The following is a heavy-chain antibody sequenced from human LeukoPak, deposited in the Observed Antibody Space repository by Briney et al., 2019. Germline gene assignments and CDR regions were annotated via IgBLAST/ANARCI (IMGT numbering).Heavy chain of an antibody. CDR1: GFTFSSYA. D-gene: IGHD3-3*01. Sequence: GGSLRLSCAASGFTFSSYAMHWVRQAPGKGLEYVSAISSNGGSTYYANSVKGRFTISRDNSKNTPYLQMGSLRAEDMAVYYCARDHYDLWSGYYEVCLDYWGQGTLVTVSS. CDR2: ISSNGGST. J-gene: IGHJ4*02. V-gene: IGHV3-64*01. CDR3: ARDHYDLWSGYYEVCLDY.